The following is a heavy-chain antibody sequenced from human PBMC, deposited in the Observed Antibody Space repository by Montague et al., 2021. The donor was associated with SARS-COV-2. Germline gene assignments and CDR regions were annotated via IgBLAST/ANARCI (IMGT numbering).Heavy chain of an antibody. CDR2: ISDSGST. CDR3: ARHYSATLPAVY. V-gene: IGHV4-59*08. J-gene: IGHJ4*02. Sequence: SETLSLTCTVSGGSISSFYWSWFRQPPGKGLEWIGYISDSGSTNYNPSLTSRATMSVDTSKNQFPLKVNSVTVADTAVYYCARHYSATLPAVYWGQGTLVTVSS. CDR1: GGSISSFY. D-gene: IGHD2-15*01.